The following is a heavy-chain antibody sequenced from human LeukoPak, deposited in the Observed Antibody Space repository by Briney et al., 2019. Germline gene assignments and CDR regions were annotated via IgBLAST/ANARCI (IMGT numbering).Heavy chain of an antibody. CDR1: GGSINSYY. V-gene: IGHV4-34*01. CDR3: ASKPGIAVAGEFDY. D-gene: IGHD6-19*01. Sequence: SETLSLTCTVSGGSINSYYWSWIRQPPGKGLEWIGEINHSGSTNYNPSLKSRVTISVDTSKNQFSLKLSSVTAADTAVYYCASKPGIAVAGEFDYWGQGTLVTVSS. J-gene: IGHJ4*02. CDR2: INHSGST.